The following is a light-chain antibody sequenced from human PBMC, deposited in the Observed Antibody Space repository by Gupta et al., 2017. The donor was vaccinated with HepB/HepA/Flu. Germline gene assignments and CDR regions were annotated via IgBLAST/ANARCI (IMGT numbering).Light chain of an antibody. V-gene: IGKV1-39*01. CDR1: QSISTY. Sequence: DIQMTQPPSSLSTSVGDRVTITCRASQSISTYLNWFQQKPGKAPNLLIYAASSLQSGVPSRFSGSGAGSDFTLTISSLQPEDFATYYCQQTYITPKTFGQGTKVEIK. J-gene: IGKJ1*01. CDR3: QQTYITPKT. CDR2: AAS.